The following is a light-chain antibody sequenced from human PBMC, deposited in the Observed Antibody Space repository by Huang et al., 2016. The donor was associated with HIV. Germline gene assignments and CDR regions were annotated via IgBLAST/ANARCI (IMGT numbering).Light chain of an antibody. CDR1: QTIITY. CDR2: AAS. J-gene: IGKJ4*01. V-gene: IGKV1-39*01. Sequence: DIQMTQSPSSLSASVGDRVTISCRASQTIITYLNWYQQKPGKAPKLLIYAASSLQSGVPSRFRGSGSGTDFTLTISSLQPEDFATYYCQQSYSTTRLTFGGGTKVDIK. CDR3: QQSYSTTRLT.